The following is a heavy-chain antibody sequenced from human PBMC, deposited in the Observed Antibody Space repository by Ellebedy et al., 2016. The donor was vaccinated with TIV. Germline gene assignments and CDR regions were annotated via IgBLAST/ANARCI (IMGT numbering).Heavy chain of an antibody. CDR3: ANGGPRGGGDPLSPFDY. CDR2: ISAYNGNT. J-gene: IGHJ4*02. Sequence: AASVKVSCKASGYTFTSYGISWVRQAPGQGLEWMGWISAYNGNTNYAQKLQGRVTMTTDTSTSTAYMELRSLRSDDTAVYYCANGGPRGGGDPLSPFDYWGQGTLVTVSS. CDR1: GYTFTSYG. V-gene: IGHV1-18*04. D-gene: IGHD4-17*01.